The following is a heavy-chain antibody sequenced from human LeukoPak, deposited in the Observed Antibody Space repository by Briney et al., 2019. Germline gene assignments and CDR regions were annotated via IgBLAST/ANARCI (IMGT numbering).Heavy chain of an antibody. Sequence: GASVKVSCKASGYIFTSYGISWVRQAPGQGLEWMGWISAYNGNTNYAQKLQGRVTMTPDTSTSTAYMELRSLRSDDTAVYYCARDRTSEELDYWGQGTLVTVSS. CDR3: ARDRTSEELDY. D-gene: IGHD3-10*01. J-gene: IGHJ4*02. V-gene: IGHV1-18*04. CDR2: ISAYNGNT. CDR1: GYIFTSYG.